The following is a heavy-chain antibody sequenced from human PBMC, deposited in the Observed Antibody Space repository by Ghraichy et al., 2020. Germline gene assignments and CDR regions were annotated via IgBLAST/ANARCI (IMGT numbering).Heavy chain of an antibody. Sequence: SQTLSLTYTVSGGSISSSSYYWAWIRQPPGKGLEWIGSIYYTGSTYYNPSLKSRVTISKDTSKNQFSLKLNSVTAADTAVYYCARPDSLALYSMDVWGQGTTVTVSS. J-gene: IGHJ6*02. CDR1: GGSISSSSYY. CDR3: ARPDSLALYSMDV. D-gene: IGHD4-11*01. CDR2: IYYTGST. V-gene: IGHV4-39*01.